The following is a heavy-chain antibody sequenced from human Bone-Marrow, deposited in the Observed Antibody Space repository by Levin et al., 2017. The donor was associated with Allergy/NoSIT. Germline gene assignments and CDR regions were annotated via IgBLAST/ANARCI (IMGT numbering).Heavy chain of an antibody. Sequence: ESLKISCTGSGASISSFYWSWIRQPPGKGLEWIGYIHYSWSTNYSPSLKSSVSISADISRNQVSLTMGAVTAADTAVYYCARQAVPAAMNGFDSWGQGTLVTVSS. CDR1: GASISSFY. V-gene: IGHV4-59*08. CDR3: ARQAVPAAMNGFDS. J-gene: IGHJ5*01. D-gene: IGHD2-2*01. CDR2: IHYSWST.